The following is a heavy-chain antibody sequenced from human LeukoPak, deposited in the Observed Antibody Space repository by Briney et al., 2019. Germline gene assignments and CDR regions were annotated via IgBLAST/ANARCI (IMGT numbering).Heavy chain of an antibody. V-gene: IGHV4-59*01. CDR1: GGSISSYY. Sequence: PSETLSLTCTVSGGSISSYYWSWIRQPPGKGLEWIGYIYYSGSTNYNPSLKSRVTISVDTSKNQFSLKLSSVTAADTAVYYCARVNRFTLGSSSTYYYYYYMDVWGKGTTVTVSS. D-gene: IGHD6-6*01. CDR3: ARVNRFTLGSSSTYYYYYYMDV. CDR2: IYYSGST. J-gene: IGHJ6*03.